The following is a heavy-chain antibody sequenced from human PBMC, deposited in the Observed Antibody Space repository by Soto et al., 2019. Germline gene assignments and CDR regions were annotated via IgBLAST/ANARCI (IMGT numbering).Heavy chain of an antibody. V-gene: IGHV5-51*01. Sequence: GESLKISCKGSGYSFTNYWIGWVRQMPGKGLEWMGIIYPGDSSTRYSPSFQGQVTISADKSISTAFLQWSSLKASDTAMYYCATVEMTYFDYWGQGTLVTVSS. CDR2: IYPGDSST. D-gene: IGHD2-15*01. CDR3: ATVEMTYFDY. J-gene: IGHJ4*02. CDR1: GYSFTNYW.